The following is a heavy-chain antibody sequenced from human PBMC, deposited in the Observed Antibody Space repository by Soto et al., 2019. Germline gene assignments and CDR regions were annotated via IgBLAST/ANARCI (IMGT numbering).Heavy chain of an antibody. D-gene: IGHD1-26*01. J-gene: IGHJ4*02. CDR2: SRSKANSYST. V-gene: IGHV3-72*01. CDR1: GFTFSDHY. CDR3: ARFSGSYTRGPDY. Sequence: EVQLVESGGGLVQPGGSLRLSCAASGFTFSDHYMDWVRQAPGKGLEWVGRSRSKANSYSTEYAPSVKGRFTISRDESKNSLYLQMNSLKTEDTAVYYCARFSGSYTRGPDYWGQGTLVTVSS.